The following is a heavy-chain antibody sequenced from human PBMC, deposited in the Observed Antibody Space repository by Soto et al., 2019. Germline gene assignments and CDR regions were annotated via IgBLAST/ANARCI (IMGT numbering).Heavy chain of an antibody. CDR3: ARVVKAGDYGDYGRYYFDY. CDR1: GYTFTTYG. J-gene: IGHJ4*01. D-gene: IGHD4-17*01. Sequence: ASVKVSCKASGYTFTTYGITWVRQAPGQGLEWMGWISAYSGNTNYAQKLQGRLTVTTDTSTNTAYMDLRSPRSDDTAVYYCARVVKAGDYGDYGRYYFDYWGQGTLAPVSS. CDR2: ISAYSGNT. V-gene: IGHV1-18*04.